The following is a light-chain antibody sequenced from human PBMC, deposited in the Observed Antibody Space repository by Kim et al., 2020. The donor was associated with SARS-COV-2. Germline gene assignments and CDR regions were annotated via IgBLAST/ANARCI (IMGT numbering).Light chain of an antibody. CDR2: GAS. V-gene: IGKV3-15*01. CDR3: QQYNNWPPWT. CDR1: QSVSSN. J-gene: IGKJ1*01. Sequence: SAVERAPLSCRASQSVSSNLAWYQQKPGQAPRLLIYGASTRATGIPARFSGSGSGTEFTLTISSLQSEDFAVYYCQQYNNWPPWTFGQGTKVEIK.